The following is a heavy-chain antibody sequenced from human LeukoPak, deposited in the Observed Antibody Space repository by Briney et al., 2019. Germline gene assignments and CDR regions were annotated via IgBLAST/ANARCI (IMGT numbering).Heavy chain of an antibody. CDR3: ARGAIIMIPDLPGGMRWFDP. J-gene: IGHJ5*02. V-gene: IGHV3-30*04. Sequence: PGGSLRLSCAASGFSFSSLAMSWVRQTPGKGLEWVAVISYDGSNKYYADSVKGRFTISRDNSKNTLYLQMNSLRAEDTAVYYCARGAIIMIPDLPGGMRWFDPWGQGTLVTVSS. CDR2: ISYDGSNK. CDR1: GFSFSSLA. D-gene: IGHD3-16*01.